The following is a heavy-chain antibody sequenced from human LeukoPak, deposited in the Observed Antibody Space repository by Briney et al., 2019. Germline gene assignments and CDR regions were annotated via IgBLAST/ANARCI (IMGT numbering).Heavy chain of an antibody. D-gene: IGHD3-10*01. CDR3: ARVQGGPGSYSSLYYYYGMDV. Sequence: QPGGSLRLSCAASGFTFSSYEMNWVRQAPGKGLEWVSYISSSGSTIYYADSVKGRSTISRDNAKNSLYLQMNSLRAEDTAVYYCARVQGGPGSYSSLYYYYGMDVWGQGTTVTVSS. J-gene: IGHJ6*02. CDR2: ISSSGSTI. V-gene: IGHV3-48*03. CDR1: GFTFSSYE.